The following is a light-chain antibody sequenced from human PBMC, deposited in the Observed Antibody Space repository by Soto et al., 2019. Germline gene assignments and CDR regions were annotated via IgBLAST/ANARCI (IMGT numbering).Light chain of an antibody. CDR3: QVWDTTNDHPI. CDR1: NIGDKA. V-gene: IGLV3-21*04. Sequence: SYVLTQRPSVSVAPEKTARITCGGDNIGDKAVHWYQHRPGQAPVLVIYYDFERPSGIHERFSGSNSGNTATLTISRVESGDEADYYCQVWDTTNDHPIFGGRTKLTVL. J-gene: IGLJ2*01. CDR2: YDF.